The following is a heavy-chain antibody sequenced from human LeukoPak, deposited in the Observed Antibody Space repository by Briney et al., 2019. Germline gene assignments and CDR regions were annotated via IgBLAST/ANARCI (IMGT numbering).Heavy chain of an antibody. CDR1: GFTFSSYA. V-gene: IGHV3-23*01. J-gene: IGHJ4*02. CDR2: ISATAA. D-gene: IGHD3-16*02. Sequence: PGGSLRLSCAASGFTFSSYAMSWVRQAPGKGLEWVSVISATAAYYADSVKGRLTISRDTSRNTLYLQMNSLRADDTAAYYCAKGQGSGSYPFDYWGQGTLVTVSS. CDR3: AKGQGSGSYPFDY.